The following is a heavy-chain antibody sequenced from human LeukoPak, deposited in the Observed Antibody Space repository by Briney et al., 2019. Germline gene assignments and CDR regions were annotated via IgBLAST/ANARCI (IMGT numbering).Heavy chain of an antibody. V-gene: IGHV4-59*01. CDR1: GGSISSYY. CDR2: IYYSGST. Sequence: SETLSLTCTVSGGSISSYYWSWIRQPPGKGLEWIGYIYYSGSTNYNPSLKSRVTISVDTSKNQFSLKLSSVTAADTAVYYCARDPGGGVIAVPYYFDYWGQGTLVTVSS. CDR3: ARDPGGGVIAVPYYFDY. J-gene: IGHJ4*02. D-gene: IGHD3-16*01.